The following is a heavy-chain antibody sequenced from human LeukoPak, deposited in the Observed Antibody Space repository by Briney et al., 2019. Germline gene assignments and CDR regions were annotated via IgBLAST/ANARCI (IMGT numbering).Heavy chain of an antibody. J-gene: IGHJ4*02. CDR2: IDYSGNT. D-gene: IGHD2-15*01. CDR1: GVSISSYY. CDR3: ARGADGLPPDY. V-gene: IGHV4-59*08. Sequence: SETLSLTCTVSGVSISSYYWTWIRQPPGKGLEWIGNIDYSGNTKYNPSLKSRVTISVDTSKNQFSLKLSSVTAADTAVYYSARGADGLPPDYWGQGTLVTVSS.